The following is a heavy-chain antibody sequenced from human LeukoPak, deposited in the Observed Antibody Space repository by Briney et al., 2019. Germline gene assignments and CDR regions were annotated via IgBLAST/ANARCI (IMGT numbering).Heavy chain of an antibody. D-gene: IGHD1-26*01. CDR3: ARESAGAKDY. CDR2: IIPIFGTA. CDR1: GGTFSSYA. V-gene: IGHV1-69*13. Sequence: ASVKVSCKASGGTFSSYAISWVRQAPGQGLEWMGGIIPIFGTANYAQKFQGRVTITADESTSTAYMELSSLRSDDTAVYYCARESAGAKDYWGQGTLVTVSS. J-gene: IGHJ4*02.